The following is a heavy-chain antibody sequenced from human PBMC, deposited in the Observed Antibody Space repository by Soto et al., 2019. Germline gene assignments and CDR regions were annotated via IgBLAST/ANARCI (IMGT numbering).Heavy chain of an antibody. J-gene: IGHJ6*03. CDR3: ARYLRYFDWSHYYYYYMDV. D-gene: IGHD3-9*01. V-gene: IGHV4-59*08. CDR2: IYYSGST. Sequence: PSGTLSLTCPAPVGSISSNYRTWVRPPPGKELGGIGYIYYSGSTNYNPSLKSRVTISVDTSKNQFSLKLSSVTAADTAVYYCARYLRYFDWSHYYYYYMDVWGKGTTVTVSS. CDR1: VGSISSNY.